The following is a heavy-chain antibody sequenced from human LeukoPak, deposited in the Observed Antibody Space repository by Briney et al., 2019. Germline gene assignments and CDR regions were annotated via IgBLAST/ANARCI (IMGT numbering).Heavy chain of an antibody. CDR3: ARAEMATNSFDY. CDR1: GFTFSSYE. J-gene: IGHJ4*02. D-gene: IGHD5-24*01. Sequence: GGSLRLSCAASGFTFSSYEMNWVRQAPGKGLEWVSYISSSGSTIYYADSVKGRFTISRDNAKNSLYLQMNSLRAEDTTVYYCARAEMATNSFDYWGQGTLVTVSS. V-gene: IGHV3-48*03. CDR2: ISSSGSTI.